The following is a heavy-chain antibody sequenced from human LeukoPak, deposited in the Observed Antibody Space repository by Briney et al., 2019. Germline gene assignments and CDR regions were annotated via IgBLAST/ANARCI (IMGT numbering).Heavy chain of an antibody. CDR2: IYYSGST. D-gene: IGHD3-10*01. V-gene: IGHV4-59*12. CDR3: ARESRNYYGSGSYSVN. CDR1: GGSISSYY. J-gene: IGHJ4*02. Sequence: SETLSLTCTVSGGSISSYYWSWLRQPPGKGLEWIGYIYYSGSTNYNPSLKSRVTISVDTSKNQFSLKLSSVTAADTAVYYCARESRNYYGSGSYSVNWGQGTLVTVSS.